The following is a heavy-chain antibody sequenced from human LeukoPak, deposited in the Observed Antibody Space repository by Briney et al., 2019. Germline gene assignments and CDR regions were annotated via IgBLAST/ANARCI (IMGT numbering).Heavy chain of an antibody. CDR3: ARDSAIIVVVITNRQDY. Sequence: GASVKVSCKASGYTFTGYYMHWGRQAPGQGVEGVGWINPNSGGTNYAQKFQGRVTMTRDTSISTAYMELSRLRSDDTAVYYCARDSAIIVVVITNRQDYWGQGTLVTVSS. CDR1: GYTFTGYY. D-gene: IGHD3-22*01. CDR2: INPNSGGT. J-gene: IGHJ4*02. V-gene: IGHV1-2*02.